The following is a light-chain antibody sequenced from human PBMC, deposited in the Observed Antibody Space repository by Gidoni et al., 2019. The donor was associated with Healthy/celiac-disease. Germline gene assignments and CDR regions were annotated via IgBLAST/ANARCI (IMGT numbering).Light chain of an antibody. V-gene: IGLV3-27*01. Sequence: SSELTQPSSVSVSPGQTARITCSGDVLAKKYARWFQQKPGQAPVLVIYKDSERPSGIPERFSGSSSGTTVTLTISGAQVEDEADYYCYSAADNNRWVFGGGTKLTVL. CDR1: VLAKKY. CDR3: YSAADNNRWV. CDR2: KDS. J-gene: IGLJ3*02.